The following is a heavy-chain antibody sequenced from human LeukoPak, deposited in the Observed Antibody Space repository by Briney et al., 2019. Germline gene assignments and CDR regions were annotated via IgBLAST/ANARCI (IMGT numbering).Heavy chain of an antibody. Sequence: PGGSQRLSCAASGFSFDKYSMNWVRQAPGRGLEWVSSISGSGLYIFYADSVKGRFTISRDNAKNSLYLQMNSLRAEDTSVYFCARGSYSSSWFEKYFLDSWGQGTLVTVSA. CDR1: GFSFDKYS. CDR2: ISGSGLYI. V-gene: IGHV3-21*01. D-gene: IGHD6-13*01. J-gene: IGHJ4*02. CDR3: ARGSYSSSWFEKYFLDS.